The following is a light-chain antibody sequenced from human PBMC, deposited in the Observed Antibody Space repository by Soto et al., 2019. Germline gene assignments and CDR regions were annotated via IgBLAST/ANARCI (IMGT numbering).Light chain of an antibody. CDR3: QQASSFPFT. CDR2: KAS. J-gene: IGKJ4*01. V-gene: IGKV1-12*01. Sequence: DIQMTLSPSSVSASVGDRVTITCRASQVISSWLVWYQQKPGKAPKLLIYKASTLQSGVPSRFSGSASGTEFTLTISSLQPEDFATYYCQQASSFPFTFGGGTEVEIK. CDR1: QVISSW.